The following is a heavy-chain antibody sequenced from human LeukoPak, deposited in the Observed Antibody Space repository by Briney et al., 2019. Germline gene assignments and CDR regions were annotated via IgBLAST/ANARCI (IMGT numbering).Heavy chain of an antibody. D-gene: IGHD3-22*01. J-gene: IGHJ4*02. Sequence: PSETLSLTCTVSGGSISSYYWSWIRQPPGKGLECIGYIYNSGSTNYNPSLKSRVSISVDTSKNQFSLKLSSVTAADTAVYYCARGLPKYYYDRSRGSERLDYWGQGTLVTVSS. CDR1: GGSISSYY. CDR2: IYNSGST. V-gene: IGHV4-59*08. CDR3: ARGLPKYYYDRSRGSERLDY.